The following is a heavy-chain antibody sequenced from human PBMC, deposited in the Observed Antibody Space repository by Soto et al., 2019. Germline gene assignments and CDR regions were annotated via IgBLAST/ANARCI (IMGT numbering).Heavy chain of an antibody. J-gene: IGHJ3*02. CDR2: IYSAGNT. CDR1: GFTVSSNY. V-gene: IGHV3-66*01. Sequence: PGGSLRLSCAASGFTVSSNYMSWVRQAPGKGLEWISIIYSAGNTYYADSVKGRFTISRDSANSSIYLQMNSLRAEDTAVYYCARETQDSSVFDIWGQGTMVTVSS. CDR3: ARETQDSSVFDI.